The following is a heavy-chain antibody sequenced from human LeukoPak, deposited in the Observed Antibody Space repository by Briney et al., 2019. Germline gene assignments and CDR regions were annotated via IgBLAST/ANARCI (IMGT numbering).Heavy chain of an antibody. CDR1: GYTFTSYY. J-gene: IGHJ4*02. D-gene: IGHD3-22*01. CDR3: ARDSPYDSSGYYYEYGF. V-gene: IGHV1-46*01. Sequence: ASVKVSCKASGYTFTSYYMHWVRQAPGQGLEWMGIINPSGGSTSYAQKFQGRVTMTRDTSPSTVYMELSSLRSEDTAVYYCARDSPYDSSGYYYEYGFWGQGTLVTVSS. CDR2: INPSGGST.